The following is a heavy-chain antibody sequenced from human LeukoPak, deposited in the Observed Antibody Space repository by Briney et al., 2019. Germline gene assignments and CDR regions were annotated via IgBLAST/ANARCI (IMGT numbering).Heavy chain of an antibody. J-gene: IGHJ6*03. CDR1: GGTFSSYA. V-gene: IGHV1-69*05. Sequence: SVKVSCKASGGTFSSYAITWVRQAPGQGLEWMGGIIPVFGTANYAQKFQGRVTITTDESTSTAYMELSSLRSEDTAVYYCARDSGSDYYYMDVWGKGTTVIVSS. CDR3: ARDSGSDYYYMDV. CDR2: IIPVFGTA.